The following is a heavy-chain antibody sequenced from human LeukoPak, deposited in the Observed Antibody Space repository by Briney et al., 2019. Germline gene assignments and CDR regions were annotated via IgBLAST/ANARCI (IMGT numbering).Heavy chain of an antibody. CDR1: GGSISSYY. Sequence: SETLSLTCTVSGGSISSYYWSWIRQPPGKGLEWIGYIYYSGSTNYNPSLKSRVTISVDTSKNQFSLKLSSVTAADTAVYYCARARDTAMVPYYYYGMDVWGQGTTVTVSS. CDR3: ARARDTAMVPYYYYGMDV. CDR2: IYYSGST. V-gene: IGHV4-59*01. J-gene: IGHJ6*02. D-gene: IGHD5-18*01.